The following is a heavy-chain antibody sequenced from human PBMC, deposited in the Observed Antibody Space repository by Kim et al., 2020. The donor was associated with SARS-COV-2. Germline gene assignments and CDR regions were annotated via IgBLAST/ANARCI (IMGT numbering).Heavy chain of an antibody. J-gene: IGHJ4*02. V-gene: IGHV1-2*02. CDR3: ATCNEIYYFNS. D-gene: IGHD1-1*01. Sequence: ASVKVSCKASGYTFIGYYLHWVRQAPGHGLEWMGWINRNNGGTNYAQNFQGRVTMTRDTSISTAFIELSGLRSDDTAVYYCATCNEIYYFNSWGQGTLVT. CDR1: GYTFIGYY. CDR2: INRNNGGT.